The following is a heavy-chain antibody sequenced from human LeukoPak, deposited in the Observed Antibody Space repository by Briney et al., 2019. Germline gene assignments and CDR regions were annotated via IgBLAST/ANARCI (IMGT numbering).Heavy chain of an antibody. J-gene: IGHJ6*03. CDR1: GFTFSSYS. CDR2: ISSSSSYI. CDR3: AREVGHMDIVLGDEGYYYYYMDV. V-gene: IGHV3-21*01. Sequence: GGSLRLSCAASGFTFSSYSMNWVRQAPGKGLEWVSSISSSSSYIYYADSVKGRFIISRDNAKNSLYLQMNSLRAEDTAVYYCAREVGHMDIVLGDEGYYYYYMDVWGKGTTVTVSS. D-gene: IGHD2-8*02.